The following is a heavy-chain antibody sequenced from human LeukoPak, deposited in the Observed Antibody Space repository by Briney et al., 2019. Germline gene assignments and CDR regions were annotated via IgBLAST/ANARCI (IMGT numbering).Heavy chain of an antibody. D-gene: IGHD6-13*01. CDR2: IYYTGST. CDR3: ARGASLAAAGTNFGY. V-gene: IGHV4-39*07. Sequence: SETLSLTCTVSGDSISSSSYYWDWIRQPPGKGLEWIGSIYYTGSTYYNPSLKSRVTISVDTSKNQFSLKLSSVTAADTAVYYCARGASLAAAGTNFGYWGQGTLVTVSS. J-gene: IGHJ4*02. CDR1: GDSISSSSYY.